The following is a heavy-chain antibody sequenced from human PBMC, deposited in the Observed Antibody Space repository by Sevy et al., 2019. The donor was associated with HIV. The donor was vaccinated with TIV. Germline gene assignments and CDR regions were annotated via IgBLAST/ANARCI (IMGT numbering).Heavy chain of an antibody. CDR2: ISYDGSNK. CDR3: AGDDLPGYYGSGSYYNLNY. J-gene: IGHJ4*02. Sequence: GGSLRLSCAASGFTFSSYAMHWVRQAPGKGLEWVAVISYDGSNKYYADSVKGRFTISRDNSKNTLYLQMNSLRAEDTAVYYCAGDDLPGYYGSGSYYNLNYWGQGTLVTVSS. CDR1: GFTFSSYA. D-gene: IGHD3-10*01. V-gene: IGHV3-30*04.